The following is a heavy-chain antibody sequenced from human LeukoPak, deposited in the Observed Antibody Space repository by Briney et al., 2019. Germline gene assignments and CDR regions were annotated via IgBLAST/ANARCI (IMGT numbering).Heavy chain of an antibody. Sequence: ASVKVSCKASGGTFRSYAISWVRQATGQGLEWMGWMSPNSGNTGYAQKFQGRVTMTRNTSISTAYMELSSLRSEDTAVYYCAISGGLVTYYYYGMDVWGQGTMVTVSS. V-gene: IGHV1-8*02. J-gene: IGHJ6*02. CDR1: GGTFRSYA. D-gene: IGHD3/OR15-3a*01. CDR3: AISGGLVTYYYYGMDV. CDR2: MSPNSGNT.